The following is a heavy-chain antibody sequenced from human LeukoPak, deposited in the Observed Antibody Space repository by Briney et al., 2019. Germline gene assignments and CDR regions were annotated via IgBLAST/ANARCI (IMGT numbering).Heavy chain of an antibody. V-gene: IGHV1-18*01. CDR2: ISAYNGNT. D-gene: IGHD3-3*01. CDR1: GYTFTSYG. J-gene: IGHJ5*02. CDR3: ARPQFWSGYQNWFDP. Sequence: GASVKVSCKASGYTFTSYGISWVRQAPGQGLEWMGWISAYNGNTNYAQKFQGRVTITTDESTSTAYMELSSLRSEDTAVYYCARPQFWSGYQNWFDPWGQGTLVTVSS.